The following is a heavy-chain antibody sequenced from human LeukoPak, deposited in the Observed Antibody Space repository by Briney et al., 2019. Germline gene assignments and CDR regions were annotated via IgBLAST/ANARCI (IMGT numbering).Heavy chain of an antibody. CDR1: GFTFDDYA. V-gene: IGHV3-9*01. CDR2: ISWNSGSI. CDR3: AKDTRRYSSGWYYFDY. D-gene: IGHD6-19*01. Sequence: GRSLRLSCAASGFTFDDYAMHWVRHALGKGLEWVSGISWNSGSIGYADSVKGRFTISRDNAKNSLYLQMNSLRAEDTALYYCAKDTRRYSSGWYYFDYWGQGTLVTVSS. J-gene: IGHJ4*02.